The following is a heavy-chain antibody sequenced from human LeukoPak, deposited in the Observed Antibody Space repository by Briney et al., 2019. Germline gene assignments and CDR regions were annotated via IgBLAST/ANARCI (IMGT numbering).Heavy chain of an antibody. CDR3: ARHTYYYGSGSYYNEGFDP. CDR2: IYYSGST. V-gene: IGHV4-59*08. Sequence: SETLSLTCTVSGGSISSYYWSWIRQPPGKGLEWIGYIYYSGSTNYNPSLKSRVTLSVDTSKNQFSLKLSSVTAADTAVYYCARHTYYYGSGSYYNEGFDPWGQGTLVTVSS. J-gene: IGHJ5*02. CDR1: GGSISSYY. D-gene: IGHD3-10*01.